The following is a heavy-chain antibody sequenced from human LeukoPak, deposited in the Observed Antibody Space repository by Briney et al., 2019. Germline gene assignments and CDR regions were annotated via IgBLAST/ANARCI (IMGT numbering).Heavy chain of an antibody. V-gene: IGHV4-4*07. Sequence: PSETLSLTCTVSGGSISSYYWSWIRQPAGKGLEWIGRTYTSGSTNYNPSLKSRVTMSVDTSKNQFSPKLSSVTAADTAVYYCARFVRTMVRGVSNYFDYWGQGTLVTVSS. CDR3: ARFVRTMVRGVSNYFDY. CDR1: GGSISSYY. CDR2: TYTSGST. J-gene: IGHJ4*02. D-gene: IGHD3-10*01.